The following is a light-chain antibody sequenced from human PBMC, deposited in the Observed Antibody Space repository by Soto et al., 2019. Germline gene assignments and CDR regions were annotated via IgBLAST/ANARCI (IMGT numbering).Light chain of an antibody. CDR3: QTWGTGIQV. V-gene: IGLV4-69*01. J-gene: IGLJ3*02. Sequence: QLVLTQSPSISASLGASVNLTCTLSSGHTNYAIAWHQQQPKKGPRFLMKLNSDGSHNRGDGIPDRFSGSSSEAERFLMVSSLQSEDEADYYCQTWGTGIQVFGGGTKLTVL. CDR2: LNSDGSH. CDR1: SGHTNYA.